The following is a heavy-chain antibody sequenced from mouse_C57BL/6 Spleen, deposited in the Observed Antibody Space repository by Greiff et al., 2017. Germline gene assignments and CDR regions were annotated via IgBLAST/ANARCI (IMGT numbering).Heavy chain of an antibody. V-gene: IGHV1-63*01. CDR1: GYTFTNYW. J-gene: IGHJ2*01. Sequence: QVQLQQSGAELVRPGTSVKMSCKASGYTFTNYWIGWAKQRPGHGLEWIGDIYPGGGYTSYNEKFKGKATLTADKSSSTAYMQFSSLTSEDSAIYYCARSGGPSHYFDYWGQGTTLTVSS. CDR2: IYPGGGYT. D-gene: IGHD3-1*01. CDR3: ARSGGPSHYFDY.